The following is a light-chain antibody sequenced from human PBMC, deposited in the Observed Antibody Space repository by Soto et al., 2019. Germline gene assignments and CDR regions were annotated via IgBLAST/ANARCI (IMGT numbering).Light chain of an antibody. J-gene: IGKJ2*01. V-gene: IGKV3-20*01. CDR3: QQYGSSQPMYT. CDR1: QSVSSSY. CDR2: GAS. Sequence: EIVLTQSPGTLSLYPGERAPLSCRASQSVSSSYLAWYQQKPGQAPRLLIYGASSRSTGIPARFSGSVSGTDFTLTISRLEPEDLSVYFCQQYGSSQPMYTFGQGTKRAIK.